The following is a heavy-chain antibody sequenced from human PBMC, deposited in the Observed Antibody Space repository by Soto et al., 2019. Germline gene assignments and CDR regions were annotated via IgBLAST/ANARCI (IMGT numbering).Heavy chain of an antibody. J-gene: IGHJ4*02. V-gene: IGHV4-59*01. Sequence: QVQLQESVPGLVKPSETLSLTCTVSGGSISSYYWSWIRQPPGKGLEWIGYIYYSGSTNYNPSLNSRLTISVDTSKNQFSLKLSSVTPADTAVYYCVRANYFDYWGQGILVTVSP. CDR3: VRANYFDY. CDR2: IYYSGST. CDR1: GGSISSYY.